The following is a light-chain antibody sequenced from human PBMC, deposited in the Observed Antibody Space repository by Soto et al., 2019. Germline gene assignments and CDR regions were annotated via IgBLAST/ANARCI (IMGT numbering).Light chain of an antibody. V-gene: IGLV2-14*03. CDR1: RSDIGGFNH. CDR2: DVS. J-gene: IGLJ1*01. Sequence: QSALTQPASVSDSPGQSITISCIGTRSDIGGFNHVSWHQQQSGKAPKLIIYDVSNQPSGVSNRLSGSKTGNTDSLVISGVQAEDEADYYCSSYTSGSAYVFGSGTKLTVL. CDR3: SSYTSGSAYV.